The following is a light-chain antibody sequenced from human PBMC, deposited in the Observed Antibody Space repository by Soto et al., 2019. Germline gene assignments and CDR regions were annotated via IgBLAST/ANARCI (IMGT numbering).Light chain of an antibody. Sequence: IVLTQSPATLSLSPWERATLSCRASPTARSYLAWYQQKPGQAPRLLIYDVSNRATGVPARFSGSGSETDFSLTISRLEPEDFAVYHCQQYSSSPRTFGQGTRLEIK. V-gene: IGKV3-11*01. CDR1: PTARSY. CDR3: QQYSSSPRT. J-gene: IGKJ5*01. CDR2: DVS.